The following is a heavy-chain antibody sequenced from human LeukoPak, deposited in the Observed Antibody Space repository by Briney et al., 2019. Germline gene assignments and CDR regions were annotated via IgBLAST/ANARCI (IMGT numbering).Heavy chain of an antibody. CDR1: GGSISSGGYY. D-gene: IGHD1-26*01. J-gene: IGHJ5*02. V-gene: IGHV4-31*03. Sequence: SETPSLTCTVSGGSISSGGYYWSWIRQHPGKGLEWIGYIYYSGSTYYNPSLKSRVTISVDTSKNQFSLKLSSVTAADTAVYYCARAFSGSYLGINWFDPWGQGTLVTVSS. CDR3: ARAFSGSYLGINWFDP. CDR2: IYYSGST.